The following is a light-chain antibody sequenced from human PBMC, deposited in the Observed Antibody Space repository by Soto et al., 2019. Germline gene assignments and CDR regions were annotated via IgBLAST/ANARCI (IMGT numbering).Light chain of an antibody. CDR2: DVT. CDR3: ASFTSISTYV. V-gene: IGLV2-14*01. Sequence: ALTQPASVSGSPGQSITISCTGTGDDIGGYNFVSWYQHHPGKAPKLIIYDVTHRPSGVSERFSGSKSGFTASLTISGLQPEDESHYYCASFTSISTYVFGTGTKVTVL. CDR1: GDDIGGYNF. J-gene: IGLJ1*01.